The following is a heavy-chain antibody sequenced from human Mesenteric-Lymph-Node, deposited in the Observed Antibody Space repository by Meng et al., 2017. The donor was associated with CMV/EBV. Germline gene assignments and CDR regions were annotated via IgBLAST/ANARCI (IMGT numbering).Heavy chain of an antibody. V-gene: IGHV1-2*02. CDR2: INPNGGGT. J-gene: IGHJ6*02. Sequence: ASVKVSCKASGYTFTNYYIQWVRQAPGQGLEWMGWINPNGGGTNFAQKFQGRVTMTRDTSMSATYMELNSLRYDDTAVYYCARVQVTASYYYYGMDVWGQGTTVTVSS. CDR3: ARVQVTASYYYYGMDV. CDR1: GYTFTNYY. D-gene: IGHD2-21*02.